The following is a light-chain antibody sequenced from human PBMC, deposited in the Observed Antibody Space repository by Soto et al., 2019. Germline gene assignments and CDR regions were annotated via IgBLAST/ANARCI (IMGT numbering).Light chain of an antibody. V-gene: IGKV3D-11*01. Sequence: EIVLTQSPATLSLSPGERATLSCRASQGVSSYLAWYQQKPGRAPRLLIYDASNRATGIPARFSGSGPGTDFTLTISSLEPEDFAVYYCQQRSNWLTFGGGTKVDIK. CDR3: QQRSNWLT. CDR2: DAS. J-gene: IGKJ4*01. CDR1: QGVSSY.